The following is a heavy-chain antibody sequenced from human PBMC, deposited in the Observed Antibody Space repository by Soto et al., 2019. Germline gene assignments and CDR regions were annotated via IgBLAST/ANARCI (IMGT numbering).Heavy chain of an antibody. CDR1: GYSFTSYW. J-gene: IGHJ4*02. Sequence: GESLKISCNGSGYSFTSYWIGWVRQMPGKGLEWMGIIYPGGSDIRYSPSFQGQVTISADKSISTAYLQWSSLKASDTAMYYCARGGGDIVVVPAAVVQLWLPAFDYWGQGTLVTVSS. D-gene: IGHD2-2*01. CDR2: IYPGGSDI. CDR3: ARGGGDIVVVPAAVVQLWLPAFDY. V-gene: IGHV5-51*01.